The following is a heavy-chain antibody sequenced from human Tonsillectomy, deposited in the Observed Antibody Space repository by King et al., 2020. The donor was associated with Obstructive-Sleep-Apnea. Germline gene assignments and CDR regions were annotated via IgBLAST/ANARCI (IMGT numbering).Heavy chain of an antibody. CDR2: IRSRGYGGTT. Sequence: VQLVESGGGLVQPGWSLRLSCRASGFIFGDYAMSWFRQPPGRGLEWVGFIRSRGYGGTTEYAASVKGRFTISRDESNRFAYLQMNSLKTEDTAIYFFTREKDPYAYWSGPSATWGQGTLVTVSS. J-gene: IGHJ5*02. D-gene: IGHD3-3*01. CDR1: GFIFGDYA. V-gene: IGHV3-49*03. CDR3: TREKDPYAYWSGPSAT.